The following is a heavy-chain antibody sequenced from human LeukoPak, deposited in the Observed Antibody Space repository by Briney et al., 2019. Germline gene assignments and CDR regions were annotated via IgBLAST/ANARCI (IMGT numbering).Heavy chain of an antibody. Sequence: GGSLRLSCAASGTTFGNNWMHWVRQGPGQGLEWISRINSDGGGAIYAHSVKGRFTVSRDNAKNTLYLQMNRLRAEDTAVYYCARDVPHNWFDTWGQGTLVTVSS. J-gene: IGHJ5*02. V-gene: IGHV3-74*01. CDR3: ARDVPHNWFDT. CDR2: INSDGGGA. CDR1: GTTFGNNW.